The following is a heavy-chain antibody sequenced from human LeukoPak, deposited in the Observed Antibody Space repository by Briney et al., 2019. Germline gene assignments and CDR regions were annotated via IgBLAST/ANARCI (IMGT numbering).Heavy chain of an antibody. D-gene: IGHD2-2*01. CDR1: GYTFTSYG. V-gene: IGHV1-18*01. CDR3: AREDRYCSSTSCLRLLYYYYGMDV. Sequence: ASVKVSCKASGYTFTSYGISCVRQAPGQGLEWMGWISAYNGNTNYAQKLQGRVTMTTDTSTSTAYMELRSLRSDDTAVYYCAREDRYCSSTSCLRLLYYYYGMDVWGQGTTVTVSS. CDR2: ISAYNGNT. J-gene: IGHJ6*02.